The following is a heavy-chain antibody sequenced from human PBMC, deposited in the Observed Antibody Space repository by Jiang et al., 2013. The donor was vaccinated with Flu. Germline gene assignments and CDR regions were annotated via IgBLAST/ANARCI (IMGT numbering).Heavy chain of an antibody. V-gene: IGHV4-34*01. Sequence: LLKPSETLSLTCAVHGGSLSGYYWSWIRQPPGKGLEWIGEINHSGSTNYNPSLKSRVTISVDTSKNQFSLKLSSVTAADTAVYYCARVGGSTAPPTEDVYWGQGTLVTVSS. CDR3: ARVGGSTAPPTEDVY. CDR1: GGSLSGYY. J-gene: IGHJ4*02. D-gene: IGHD1-26*01. CDR2: INHSGST.